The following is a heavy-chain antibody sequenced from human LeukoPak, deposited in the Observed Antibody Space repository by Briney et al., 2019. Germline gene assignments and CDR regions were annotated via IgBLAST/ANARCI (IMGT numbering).Heavy chain of an antibody. J-gene: IGHJ5*02. Sequence: SETLSLTCAVYGGSFSGYYWSWIRQPPGKGLQWIGEINHSGSTNYNPSLKSRVTISVDTSKNQFSLKLSSVTAADTAVYYCARGGLTIFGVGSAAPFVPWGQGTLVTVSS. V-gene: IGHV4-34*01. CDR3: ARGGLTIFGVGSAAPFVP. D-gene: IGHD3-3*01. CDR1: GGSFSGYY. CDR2: INHSGST.